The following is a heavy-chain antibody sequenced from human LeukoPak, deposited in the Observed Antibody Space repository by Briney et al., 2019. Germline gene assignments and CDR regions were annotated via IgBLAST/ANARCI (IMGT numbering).Heavy chain of an antibody. D-gene: IGHD6-19*01. V-gene: IGHV4-34*01. CDR2: INHSGST. J-gene: IGHJ6*02. CDR1: GGSFSGYY. Sequence: SETLSLTCAVYGGSFSGYYWSWIRQPPGKGLEWIGEINHSGSTNYNPSLKSRVTISVDTSKNQFSQKLSSVTAADTAVYYCARDQFLAVAGRDGLYYYYGMDVWGQGTTVTVSS. CDR3: ARDQFLAVAGRDGLYYYYGMDV.